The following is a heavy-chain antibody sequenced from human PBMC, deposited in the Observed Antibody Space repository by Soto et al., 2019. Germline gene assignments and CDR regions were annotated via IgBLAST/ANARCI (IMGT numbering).Heavy chain of an antibody. D-gene: IGHD3-16*02. V-gene: IGHV3-23*01. CDR3: AQLPWKEMWPRAPVVN. J-gene: IGHJ4*02. CDR1: GFSFSIYA. Sequence: GGSLRLSCAASGFSFSIYAMNWVRQAPGKGLEWVSGISGGGGSTYHADSVKGRFSITKDTSKNQLVLTMTNMDPVDTATYYCAQLPWKEMWPRAPVVNWGQGTPVTVSS. CDR2: ISGGGGST.